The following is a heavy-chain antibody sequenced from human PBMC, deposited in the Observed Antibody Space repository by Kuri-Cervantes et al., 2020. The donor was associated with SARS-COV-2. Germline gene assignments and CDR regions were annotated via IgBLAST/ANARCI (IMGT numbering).Heavy chain of an antibody. CDR2: ISSSSHYI. V-gene: IGHV3-21*01. D-gene: IGHD1-1*01. Sequence: GGSLRLSCAASGFTFSGYTMNWVRQAPGKGLEWVSSISSSSHYIYYADSVKGRFTLSRDNAKNMLFLQMNSLRAEDTAVYYCVRDGDHWNFDYWGQGTLVTFSS. CDR3: VRDGDHWNFDY. J-gene: IGHJ4*02. CDR1: GFTFSGYT.